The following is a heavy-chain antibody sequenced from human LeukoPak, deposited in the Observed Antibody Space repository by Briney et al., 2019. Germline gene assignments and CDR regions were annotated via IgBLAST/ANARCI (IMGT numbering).Heavy chain of an antibody. Sequence: ASVKVSCKASGYTFTGYYMHWVRQAPGQGLEWMGWINPNSGGTNYAQKFQGRVTMTRDTSISTAYMDLSRLRSDDTAVYFCARVSATDTALTWGLRYWGQGTLVTVSS. J-gene: IGHJ4*02. CDR1: GYTFTGYY. CDR3: ARVSATDTALTWGLRY. V-gene: IGHV1-2*02. CDR2: INPNSGGT. D-gene: IGHD5-18*01.